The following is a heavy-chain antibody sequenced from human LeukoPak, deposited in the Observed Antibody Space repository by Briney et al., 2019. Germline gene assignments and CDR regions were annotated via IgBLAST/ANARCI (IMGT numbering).Heavy chain of an antibody. D-gene: IGHD6-19*01. J-gene: IGHJ4*02. Sequence: GGSLGLSCAASGFTFSSYSMNWVRQAPGKGLEWVSYISSSSSTIYYADSVKGRFTISRDNAKNSLYLQMNSLRAEDTAVYYCAREKSGYTNGWYLFDYWGQGTLVTVSS. CDR2: ISSSSSTI. CDR3: AREKSGYTNGWYLFDY. CDR1: GFTFSSYS. V-gene: IGHV3-48*01.